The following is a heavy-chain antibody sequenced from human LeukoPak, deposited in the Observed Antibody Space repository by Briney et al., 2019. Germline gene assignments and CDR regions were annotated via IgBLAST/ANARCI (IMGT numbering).Heavy chain of an antibody. D-gene: IGHD1-26*01. J-gene: IGHJ4*02. CDR1: RFRFSTFP. CDR2: ISAGGETT. Sequence: AGGSLRLSCAASRFRFSTFPMGWVRQAPGKGLEWVSGISAGGETTFYADSVRGRLTISRDNSKNTLYLQMNSLRAEDTAVYYCAKDISRGVGATDYWGQGTLVTVSS. CDR3: AKDISRGVGATDY. V-gene: IGHV3-23*01.